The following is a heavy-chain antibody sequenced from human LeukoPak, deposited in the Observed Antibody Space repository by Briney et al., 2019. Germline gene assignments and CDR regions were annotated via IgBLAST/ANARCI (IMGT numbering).Heavy chain of an antibody. D-gene: IGHD6-13*01. V-gene: IGHV4-4*07. J-gene: IGHJ4*02. Sequence: SETLSLTCTVSGGSISSYYWSWIRQPAGKGLEWIGRIYTSGSTNYNPSLKSRVAMSVDTSKNQLSLKLSSVTAADTAVYYCARELVRLFYLDYWGQGTLVTVSS. CDR1: GGSISSYY. CDR2: IYTSGST. CDR3: ARELVRLFYLDY.